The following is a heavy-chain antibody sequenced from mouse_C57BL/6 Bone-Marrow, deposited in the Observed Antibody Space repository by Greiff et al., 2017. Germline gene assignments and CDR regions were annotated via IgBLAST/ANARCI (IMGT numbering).Heavy chain of an antibody. Sequence: EVKVVESGGGLVKPGGSLKLSCAASGFTFSSYAMSWVRQTPEKRLEWVATISDGGSYTYYPDNVKGRFTISRDNAKNNLYLQMSHLKFEDTAMYYCARVRGYGFAYWGQGTLVTVSA. CDR3: ARVRGYGFAY. J-gene: IGHJ3*01. V-gene: IGHV5-4*03. D-gene: IGHD2-2*01. CDR1: GFTFSSYA. CDR2: ISDGGSYT.